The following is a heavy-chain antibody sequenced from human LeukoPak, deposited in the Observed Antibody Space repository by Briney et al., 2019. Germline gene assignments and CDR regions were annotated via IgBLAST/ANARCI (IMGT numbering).Heavy chain of an antibody. CDR1: GFTFSGYG. CDR2: IWYDGSNK. CDR3: AKYVSAKGPPYGLDV. D-gene: IGHD2/OR15-2a*01. V-gene: IGHV3-33*03. J-gene: IGHJ6*02. Sequence: GGSLRLSCAASGFTFSGYGMHWGRQAPGKGLEWVAVIWYDGSNKYYADSVKGRFTISRDNSKNTLYLQMNSLRAEDTAIYYCAKYVSAKGPPYGLDVWGQGTTVTVSS.